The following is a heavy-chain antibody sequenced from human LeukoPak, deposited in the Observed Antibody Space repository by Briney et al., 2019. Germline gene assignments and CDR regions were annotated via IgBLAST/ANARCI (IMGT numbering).Heavy chain of an antibody. J-gene: IGHJ4*02. CDR1: GGSFSGYY. Sequence: SSETLSLTCAVYGGSFSGYYWSWIRQPPGKGLEWIGEINHSGSTNYNPSLKSRVTISVDTSKNQFSLKLCSVTAADTAVYYCARGPEIAAAGLDYWGQGTLVTVSS. D-gene: IGHD6-13*01. CDR3: ARGPEIAAAGLDY. V-gene: IGHV4-34*01. CDR2: INHSGST.